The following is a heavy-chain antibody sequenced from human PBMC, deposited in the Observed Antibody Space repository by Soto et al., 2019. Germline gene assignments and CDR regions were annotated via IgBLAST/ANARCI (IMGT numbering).Heavy chain of an antibody. CDR1: GGSISSGDYY. CDR3: ARQSESYAGFDY. Sequence: QVQLQESGPGLVKPSQTLSLTCTVSGGSISSGDYYWSWIRQPPGKGLEWIGYIYYSGSTYYNPSLKSRATISVETSKNQFSLRLSSVTAADTAVYYCARQSESYAGFDYWGQGTLVTVSS. CDR2: IYYSGST. J-gene: IGHJ4*02. V-gene: IGHV4-30-4*01. D-gene: IGHD3-3*01.